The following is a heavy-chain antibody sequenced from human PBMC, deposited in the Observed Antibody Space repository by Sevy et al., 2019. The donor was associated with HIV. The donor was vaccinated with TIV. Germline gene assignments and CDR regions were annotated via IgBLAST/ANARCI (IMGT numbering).Heavy chain of an antibody. CDR1: GYTFTSYG. CDR2: ISAYNGNT. Sequence: ATVKVSCKASGYTFTSYGISWVRQAPGQGLEWMGWISAYNGNTNYAQKLQGRVTMTTDTSTSTAYMELRSLRSDDTXVYYCARDLDIVVVSAAIRGKPRRAAYYYYYGMDVWGQGTTVTVSS. CDR3: ARDLDIVVVSAAIRGKPRRAAYYYYYGMDV. J-gene: IGHJ6*02. V-gene: IGHV1-18*01. D-gene: IGHD2-2*02.